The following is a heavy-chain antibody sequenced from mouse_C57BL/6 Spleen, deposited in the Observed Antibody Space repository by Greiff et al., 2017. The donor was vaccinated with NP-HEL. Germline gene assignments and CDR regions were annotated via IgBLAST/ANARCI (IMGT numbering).Heavy chain of an antibody. V-gene: IGHV1-52*01. Sequence: QVQLQQPGAELVRPGSSVKLSCKASGYTFTSYWMHWVKQRPIQGLEWIGNIDPSDSETHYNQKFKDKATLTVDKSSSTAYMQLSSLTSEDSAVYYCARRGTPGHFDYWGQGTTLTVSS. D-gene: IGHD3-1*01. CDR1: GYTFTSYW. CDR3: ARRGTPGHFDY. CDR2: IDPSDSET. J-gene: IGHJ2*01.